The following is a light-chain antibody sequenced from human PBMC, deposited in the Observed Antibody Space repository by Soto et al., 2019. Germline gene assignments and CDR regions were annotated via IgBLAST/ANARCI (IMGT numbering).Light chain of an antibody. Sequence: DIQLTQSPSSLSASVGDRVTITCRASQNITNYFNWYQHKPGKAPTLLIYASSSLQSGVTSRFSGSGSGTDFPLTISSLQPEDFATYYCQQTYRSSWTFGPGTKVEI. CDR2: ASS. CDR3: QQTYRSSWT. CDR1: QNITNY. J-gene: IGKJ1*01. V-gene: IGKV1-39*01.